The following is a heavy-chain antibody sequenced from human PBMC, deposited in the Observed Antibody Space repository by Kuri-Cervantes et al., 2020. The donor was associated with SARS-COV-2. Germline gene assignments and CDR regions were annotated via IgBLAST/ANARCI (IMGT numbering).Heavy chain of an antibody. CDR2: ISYDGSNK. CDR3: ARDSVAPHPYYYYGMDV. CDR1: GFTFSSYG. J-gene: IGHJ6*02. D-gene: IGHD2-15*01. V-gene: IGHV3-30*03. Sequence: LSLTCAASGFTFSSYGMHWVRQAPGKGLEWVAVISYDGSNKYYADSVKGRFTISRDNSKNTLYLQMNSLRAEDTAVYYCARDSVAPHPYYYYGMDVWGQGTTVTVSS.